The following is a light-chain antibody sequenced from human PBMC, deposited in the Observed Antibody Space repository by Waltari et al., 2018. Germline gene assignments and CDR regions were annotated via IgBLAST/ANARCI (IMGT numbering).Light chain of an antibody. CDR2: AVA. CDR1: SIGTFHY. CDR3: SSYTGDYSPVL. V-gene: IGLV2-8*01. J-gene: IGLJ2*01. Sequence: QSALTSPPSASGSLGQSLPTPCTGASIGTFHYVSWYQPHPRQPPPHILYAVATRPSGVPNRFSGSRSGNTASLIVSGLQADDDAYYYCSSYTGDYSPVLFGGGTTLTVL.